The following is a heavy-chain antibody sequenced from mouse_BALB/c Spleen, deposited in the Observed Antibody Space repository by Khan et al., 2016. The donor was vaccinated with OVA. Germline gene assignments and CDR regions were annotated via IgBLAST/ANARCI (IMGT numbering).Heavy chain of an antibody. V-gene: IGHV1S136*01. CDR1: GYTFTNYI. CDR2: INPYNDGT. D-gene: IGHD1-1*01. J-gene: IGHJ3*01. CDR3: ARDYVSSFWFAY. Sequence: VQLQQPGPELVKPGASVKMSCKASGYTFTNYIIHWVKQKPGQGLEWIGYINPYNDGTKYNEKFKGKATLTLDKSSSTAYMELRGLTSEDCAVYYCARDYVSSFWFAYWGQGTLVTVSA.